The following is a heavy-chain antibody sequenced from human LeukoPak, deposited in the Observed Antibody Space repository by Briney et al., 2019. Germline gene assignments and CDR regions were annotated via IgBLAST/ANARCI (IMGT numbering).Heavy chain of an antibody. CDR3: ARFFSSDGMDV. J-gene: IGHJ4*02. CDR2: MNPNSGNT. Sequence: ASVKVSCKASGYTFTSYGISWVRQATGQGLEWMGWMNPNSGNTGYAQKFQGRVTMTRNTSISTAYMELSSLRSEDTAVYYCARFFSSDGMDVWGQGTLVTVSS. CDR1: GYTFTSYG. V-gene: IGHV1-8*02. D-gene: IGHD6-6*01.